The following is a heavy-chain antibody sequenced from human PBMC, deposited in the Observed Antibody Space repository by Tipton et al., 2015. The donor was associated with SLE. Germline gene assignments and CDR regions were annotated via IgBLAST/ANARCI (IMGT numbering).Heavy chain of an antibody. V-gene: IGHV3-30-3*01. D-gene: IGHD1-26*01. CDR3: ASSPAWELPYYFDY. Sequence: SLRLSCAASGFTFGQYAMHWVRQAPGKGLDWVALVSFDGSDKYYADSVKGRFTISRDNSKNTLYLQMNSLRAEDTAVYYCASSPAWELPYYFDYWGQGTLVTVSS. CDR1: GFTFGQYA. J-gene: IGHJ4*02. CDR2: VSFDGSDK.